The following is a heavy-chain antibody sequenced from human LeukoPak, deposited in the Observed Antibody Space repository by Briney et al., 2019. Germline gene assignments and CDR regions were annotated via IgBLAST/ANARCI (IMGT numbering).Heavy chain of an antibody. CDR1: GGSFSGYY. CDR3: ARGQYYYPPWGWFDP. Sequence: PSETLSLTCDVYGGSFSGYYWSWIRQPPGKGLEWIGEINHSGSTNYNPSLKSRVTISVDTSKNQFSLKLSSVTAADTAVYYCARGQYYYPPWGWFDPWGQGTLVTVSS. V-gene: IGHV4-34*01. CDR2: INHSGST. J-gene: IGHJ5*02. D-gene: IGHD3-22*01.